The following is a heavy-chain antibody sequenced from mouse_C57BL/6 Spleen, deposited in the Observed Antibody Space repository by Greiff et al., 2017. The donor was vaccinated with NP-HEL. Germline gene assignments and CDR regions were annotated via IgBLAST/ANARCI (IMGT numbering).Heavy chain of an antibody. V-gene: IGHV14-3*01. D-gene: IGHD1-1*01. CDR1: GFNIKNTY. CDR2: IDPANGNT. CDR3: ASAATVAYFDY. Sequence: EVQLQQSVAELVRPGASVKLSCTASGFNIKNTYMHWVKQRPEQGLEWIGRIDPANGNTKYAPQFQGKATITAATSSNTASLQHSSLTSKDTAIYYCASAATVAYFDYWGQGTTLTVSS. J-gene: IGHJ2*01.